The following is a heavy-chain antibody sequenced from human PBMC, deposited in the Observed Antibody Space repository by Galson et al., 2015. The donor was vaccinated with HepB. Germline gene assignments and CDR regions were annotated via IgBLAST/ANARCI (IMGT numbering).Heavy chain of an antibody. CDR1: GFTFSSYA. V-gene: IGHV3-30-3*01. CDR3: ARVGPSSGWNDY. J-gene: IGHJ4*02. CDR2: ISYDGSNK. D-gene: IGHD6-19*01. Sequence: SLRLSCAASGFTFSSYAMHWVRQAPGKGLEWVAVISYDGSNKYYADSVKGRFTISRDNSKNTLYLQMNSLRAEDTAVYYCARVGPSSGWNDYWGQGTLVTVSS.